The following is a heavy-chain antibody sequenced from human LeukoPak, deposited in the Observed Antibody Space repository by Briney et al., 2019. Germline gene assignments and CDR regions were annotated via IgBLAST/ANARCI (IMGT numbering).Heavy chain of an antibody. CDR2: ISAYNGNT. D-gene: IGHD2-2*01. J-gene: IGHJ4*02. CDR1: GYTFTSYG. Sequence: ASVKVSCKASGYTFTSYGISWVRQAPGQGLEWMGWISAYNGNTNYAQKLQGRVTMTTDTSTSTAYMELRSLRSDDTAVYYCAREEGYCSSTSCYVPDYWGQGTLVTVSS. V-gene: IGHV1-18*01. CDR3: AREEGYCSSTSCYVPDY.